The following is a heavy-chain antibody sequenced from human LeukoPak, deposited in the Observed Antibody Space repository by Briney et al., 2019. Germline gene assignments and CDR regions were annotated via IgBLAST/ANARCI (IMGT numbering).Heavy chain of an antibody. CDR3: ARGPSSSGYDNFDS. CDR2: IYSGGTT. D-gene: IGHD5-12*01. V-gene: IGHV3-66*01. J-gene: IGHJ4*02. CDR1: GFTVSTNY. Sequence: GGSLRLSCATSGFTVSTNYMSWVRQAPGKGLEWVSVIYSGGTTYYADSVKGRFTISRDNSKNTLYLQMNSLRAEDTAVYYCARGPSSSGYDNFDSWGQGTLVTVSS.